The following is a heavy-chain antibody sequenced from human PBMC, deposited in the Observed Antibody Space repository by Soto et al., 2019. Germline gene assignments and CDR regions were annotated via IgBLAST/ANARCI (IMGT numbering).Heavy chain of an antibody. CDR3: ARKQLERRFANYYGMDV. CDR1: GFTFSSYW. CDR2: INSDGSST. D-gene: IGHD1-1*01. V-gene: IGHV3-74*01. Sequence: GGSLRLSCAASGFTFSSYWMHWVRQAPGKGLVWVSRINSDGSSTSYADSVKGRFTISRDNAKNTLYLQMNSLRAEDTAVYYCARKQLERRFANYYGMDVWGNGTTVTVSS. J-gene: IGHJ6*04.